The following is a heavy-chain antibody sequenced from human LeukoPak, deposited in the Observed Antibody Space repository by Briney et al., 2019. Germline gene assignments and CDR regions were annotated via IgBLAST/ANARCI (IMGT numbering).Heavy chain of an antibody. CDR1: GGSMRDYY. V-gene: IGHV4-59*08. J-gene: IGHJ4*02. CDR3: ARRRQWLDFDY. Sequence: SETLSLTCTVSGGSMRDYYWSWIREPAGKGLEWIGYTYHSGSTDYNPSLKSRVTMSVDTSKNQFSLKLTSVTAADTAVYYCARRRQWLDFDYWGQGTLVTVSS. CDR2: TYHSGST. D-gene: IGHD6-19*01.